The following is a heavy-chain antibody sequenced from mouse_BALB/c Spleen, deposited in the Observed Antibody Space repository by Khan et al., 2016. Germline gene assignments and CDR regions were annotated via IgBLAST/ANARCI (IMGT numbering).Heavy chain of an antibody. V-gene: IGHV4-1*02. D-gene: IGHD1-2*01. J-gene: IGHJ2*01. Sequence: EVKLLESGGGLVQHGGSLKLSCAASGFDFSRYWMSWVRQAPGKGLEWIGEINPDSSTINYTPSLKDKFIISRDNAKNTLYLQMSKVRSEDTALEYCARLGYYGYVNYWGQGTTLTVSS. CDR1: GFDFSRYW. CDR2: INPDSSTI. CDR3: ARLGYYGYVNY.